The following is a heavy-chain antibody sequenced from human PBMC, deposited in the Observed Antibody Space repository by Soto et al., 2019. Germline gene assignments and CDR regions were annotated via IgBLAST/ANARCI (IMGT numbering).Heavy chain of an antibody. D-gene: IGHD6-13*01. CDR2: ISHDGFSQ. J-gene: IGHJ5*01. Sequence: QVQLVESGGGVVQPGTSLRLSCVVSGCTLSNTGVHWVRQAPGKGLEWVAMISHDGFSQHYVDSVRGRFTISRDNSKNTLYLQMDSLRPEDTSVYYCAKDWGSSGWFNWFDSWGQGTLVIVSS. CDR3: AKDWGSSGWFNWFDS. CDR1: GCTLSNTG. V-gene: IGHV3-30*18.